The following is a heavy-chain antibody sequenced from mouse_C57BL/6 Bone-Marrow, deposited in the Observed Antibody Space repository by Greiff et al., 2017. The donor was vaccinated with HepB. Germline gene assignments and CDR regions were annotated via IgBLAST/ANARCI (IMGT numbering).Heavy chain of an antibody. D-gene: IGHD2-1*01. V-gene: IGHV1-15*01. CDR3: TRAIYYGDY. CDR2: IDPETGGT. CDR1: GYTFTDYE. Sequence: QVQLQQSGAELVRPGASVTLSCKASGYTFTDYEMHWVKQTPVHGLEWIGAIDPETGGTAYNQKFKGKAILTADKSSSTAYMELRSLTSEDSAVYYCTRAIYYGDYWGQGTTLTVSS. J-gene: IGHJ2*01.